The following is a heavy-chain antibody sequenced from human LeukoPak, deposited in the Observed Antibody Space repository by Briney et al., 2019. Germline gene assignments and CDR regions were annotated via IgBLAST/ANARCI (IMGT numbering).Heavy chain of an antibody. D-gene: IGHD2-8*01. CDR2: GHYSGNT. J-gene: IGHJ4*02. CDR3: AKWASDNRAFDL. V-gene: IGHV4-59*08. CDR1: GTSITSYY. Sequence: SETLSLTCTVSGTSITSYYWNWIRQAPGQGPEWIGYGHYSGNTKYNPPLKNRVIILVDTSKNQFSLRLSSVTAADTAVYFCAKWASDNRAFDLWGQGTLVTVSS.